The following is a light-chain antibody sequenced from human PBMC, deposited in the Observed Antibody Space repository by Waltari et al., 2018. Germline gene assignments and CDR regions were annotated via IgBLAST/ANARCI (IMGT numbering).Light chain of an antibody. CDR3: QHYVRLPAT. V-gene: IGKV3-20*01. J-gene: IGKJ1*01. CDR1: QRVGRT. CDR2: GAS. Sequence: EIVLTQSPGTLSLSPGERAALPCRASQRVGRTLAWYQQKPGQAPRLLIDGASNRATGIPDRFSGSGSGTDFSLTISGLEPEDFAGYYCQHYVRLPATFGQGTKVEIK.